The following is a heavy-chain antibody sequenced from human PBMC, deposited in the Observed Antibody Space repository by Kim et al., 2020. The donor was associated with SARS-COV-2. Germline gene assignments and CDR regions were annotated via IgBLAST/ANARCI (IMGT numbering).Heavy chain of an antibody. CDR2: IIPIFGTA. Sequence: SVKVSCKASGGTFSSYAISWVRQAPGQGLEWMGGIIPIFGTANYAQKFQGRVTITADESTSTAYMELSSLRSEDTAVYYCARERMVRGVIGEGDAFDIWGQGTMVTVSS. CDR1: GGTFSSYA. D-gene: IGHD3-10*01. V-gene: IGHV1-69*13. J-gene: IGHJ3*02. CDR3: ARERMVRGVIGEGDAFDI.